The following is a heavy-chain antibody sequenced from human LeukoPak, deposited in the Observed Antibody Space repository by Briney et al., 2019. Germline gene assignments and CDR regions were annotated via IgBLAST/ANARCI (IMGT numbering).Heavy chain of an antibody. D-gene: IGHD3-3*01. Sequence: ASVKVSCKASGYTFTSYDISWVRQATGQGLEWMGWMNPNSGNTGYAQKFQGRVTMTRNTSISTAYMELSSLRSEDTAVYYCARSYYDFWSGYSGYYYYGMDVWGQGTTVTVSS. V-gene: IGHV1-8*01. CDR2: MNPNSGNT. J-gene: IGHJ6*02. CDR1: GYTFTSYD. CDR3: ARSYYDFWSGYSGYYYYGMDV.